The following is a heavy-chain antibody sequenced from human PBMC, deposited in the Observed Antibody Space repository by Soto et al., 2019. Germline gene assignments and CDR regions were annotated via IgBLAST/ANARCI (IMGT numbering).Heavy chain of an antibody. CDR1: GFSLPTDRVG. CDR3: AHAYGGRSLY. Sequence: QITLKESGPTLVKPTQTLTLTCTFSGFSLPTDRVGVGWIRQPPGKALEWLAVIYWDDTKTYRPSLKSRLTITKDSSKNQVALTMTDMDPLYTATYYCAHAYGGRSLYWGQGTLVTVSS. V-gene: IGHV2-5*02. CDR2: IYWDDTK. D-gene: IGHD1-26*01. J-gene: IGHJ4*02.